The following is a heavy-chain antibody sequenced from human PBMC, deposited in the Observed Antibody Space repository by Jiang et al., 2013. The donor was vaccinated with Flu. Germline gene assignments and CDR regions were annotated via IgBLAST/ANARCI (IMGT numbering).Heavy chain of an antibody. V-gene: IGHV3-66*01. CDR2: IYSGGST. CDR3: AGTIVSFRAVYYFDY. D-gene: IGHD2/OR15-2a*01. Sequence: SGGDLVQPGGSLRLSCAASGFTVSSNYMSWVRQAPGKGLEWVSVIYSGGSTYYADSVKGRFTISRDNSKNTLYLQMNSLRPEDTAVYYCAGTIVSFRAVYYFDYWGQGTLVTVSS. J-gene: IGHJ4*02. CDR1: GFTVSSNY.